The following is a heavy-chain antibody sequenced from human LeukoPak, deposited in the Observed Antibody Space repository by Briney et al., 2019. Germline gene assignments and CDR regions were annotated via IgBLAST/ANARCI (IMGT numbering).Heavy chain of an antibody. CDR1: GYTFTGYY. J-gene: IGHJ4*02. V-gene: IGHV1-2*02. D-gene: IGHD2-15*01. CDR2: INPNSDDT. Sequence: GASVKVSCKASGYTFTGYYMHWVRQAPGQGLEWMRWINPNSDDTNYAQKFQGRVTMTRDTSISTAYMELSRLTSDDTAVYYCARSNVVGVTSPWYFDYWGQGTLVTVSS. CDR3: ARSNVVGVTSPWYFDY.